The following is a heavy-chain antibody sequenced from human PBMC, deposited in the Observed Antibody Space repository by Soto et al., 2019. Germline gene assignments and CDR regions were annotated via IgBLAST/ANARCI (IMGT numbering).Heavy chain of an antibody. D-gene: IGHD3-22*01. J-gene: IGHJ4*02. CDR3: AREERGYDSSGDHFDY. CDR2: IIPIFGTA. CDR1: GGTFSSYA. V-gene: IGHV1-69*06. Sequence: QVQLVQSGAEVKKPGSSVKVSCKASGGTFSSYAISWVRHAPGQWLEWMGGIIPIFGTANYAQKFQGRVTITADKSTSTAYMELSSLRSEDTAVYYCAREERGYDSSGDHFDYWGQGTLVTVSS.